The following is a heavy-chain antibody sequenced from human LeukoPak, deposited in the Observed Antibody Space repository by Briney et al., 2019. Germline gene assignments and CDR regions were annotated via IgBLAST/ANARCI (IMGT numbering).Heavy chain of an antibody. CDR2: IYGDGST. D-gene: IGHD5-24*01. CDR3: ARDLEPGFDP. CDR1: GFIVSSSY. J-gene: IGHJ5*02. Sequence: GGSLRLSCAVSGFIVSSSYMTWVRQAPGKGLEWISVIYGDGSTYYAESVKGRFVISRDNSKNKLYLQLSSPRAEDTAVYYCARDLEPGFDPWGQGTLVTVSS. V-gene: IGHV3-66*01.